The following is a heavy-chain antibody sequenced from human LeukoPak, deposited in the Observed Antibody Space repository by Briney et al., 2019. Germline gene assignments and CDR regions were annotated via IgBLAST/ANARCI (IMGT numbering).Heavy chain of an antibody. V-gene: IGHV3-66*01. CDR3: AREQVVVGRGYYGMDV. J-gene: IGHJ6*02. Sequence: GGSLRLSCAASGFTVSSNYVNWVRQASGKGLEWVSVMYSGGSTFYGDSVKGRFTISRDNSMNTLYLQMNSLRVDDTAVYYCAREQVVVGRGYYGMDVWGQGTTVTVSS. D-gene: IGHD2-2*01. CDR1: GFTVSSNY. CDR2: MYSGGST.